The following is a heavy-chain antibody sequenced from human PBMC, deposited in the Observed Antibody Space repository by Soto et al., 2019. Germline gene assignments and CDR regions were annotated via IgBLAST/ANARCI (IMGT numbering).Heavy chain of an antibody. CDR1: GGSISSSSYY. Sequence: SETLSLTCTVSGGSISSSSYYWGWIRQPPGKGLEWIGSIYYSGSTYYNPSLKSRVTISVDTSKNQFSLKLRSVTAADTAVYYCARIPRNRTAMGNWYFDLWGRGTLVTVSS. V-gene: IGHV4-39*07. J-gene: IGHJ2*01. CDR2: IYYSGST. CDR3: ARIPRNRTAMGNWYFDL. D-gene: IGHD5-18*01.